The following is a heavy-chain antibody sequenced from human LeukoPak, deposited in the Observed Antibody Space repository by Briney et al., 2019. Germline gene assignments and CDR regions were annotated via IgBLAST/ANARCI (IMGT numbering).Heavy chain of an antibody. V-gene: IGHV3-49*03. CDR3: ARAGSSDRYGAY. CDR2: IRTKDFRGTT. J-gene: IGHJ4*02. D-gene: IGHD6-19*01. CDR1: GFTFADYP. Sequence: GGSLRLSCRTSGFTFADYPMTWFRQAPGKGLEWVGFIRTKDFRGTTDYAASVKGRFTVSRDDSKGIVYLQMNSLKTEDTAVYFCARAGSSDRYGAYWGQGTLVTVSS.